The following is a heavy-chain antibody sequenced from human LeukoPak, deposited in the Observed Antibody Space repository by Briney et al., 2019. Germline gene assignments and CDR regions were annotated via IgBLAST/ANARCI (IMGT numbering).Heavy chain of an antibody. CDR1: GGSISSSNW. CDR2: IYHSGST. J-gene: IGHJ6*02. D-gene: IGHD1-14*01. Sequence: SGTLSLTCAVSGGSISSSNWWSWVRQPPGKELEWIGEIYHSGSTNYNPSLKSRVTISVDKSKNQLFLKLSSVTAADTAVYYCAREPDRGEYYYGMDVWGQGTTVTVSS. CDR3: AREPDRGEYYYGMDV. V-gene: IGHV4-4*02.